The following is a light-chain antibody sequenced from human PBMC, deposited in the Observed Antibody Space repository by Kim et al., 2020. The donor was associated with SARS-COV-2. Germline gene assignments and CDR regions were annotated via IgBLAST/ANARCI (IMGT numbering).Light chain of an antibody. V-gene: IGLV3-19*01. J-gene: IGLJ2*01. Sequence: VALGQTVRNTCQGDSLRSYSATRYQQNPGQAPILVIYGKNNRPSGIPDRFSGSSSGNTASLTITGTQAGDEADYYCNSRDSNDNVVFGGGTQLTVL. CDR2: GKN. CDR1: SLRSYS. CDR3: NSRDSNDNVV.